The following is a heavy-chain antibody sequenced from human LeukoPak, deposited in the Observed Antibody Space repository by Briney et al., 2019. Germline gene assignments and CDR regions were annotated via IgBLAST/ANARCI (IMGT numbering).Heavy chain of an antibody. J-gene: IGHJ4*02. Sequence: GGSLRLSCAASGFTFRTYAMSWVRQAPGKGLEWVSTISGSGGSTYYADSVKGRFTISRDNSKSTLYLQMNSLRAEDTAVYYCAKDAMRGYSFENYFDYWGQGTLVTVSS. CDR1: GFTFRTYA. CDR2: ISGSGGST. CDR3: AKDAMRGYSFENYFDY. D-gene: IGHD5-18*01. V-gene: IGHV3-23*01.